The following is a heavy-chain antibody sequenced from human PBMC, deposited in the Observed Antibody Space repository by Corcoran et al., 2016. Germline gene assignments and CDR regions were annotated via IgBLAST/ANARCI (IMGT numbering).Heavy chain of an antibody. V-gene: IGHV3-23*01. D-gene: IGHD1-26*01. J-gene: IGHJ4*02. CDR2: ISGGGGNT. Sequence: EVQLLESGGGLVQPGGSLRLSCAASGFTFSSYAMSWVRQAPGKGLEWVSAISGGGGNTYYADSVKGRFTISRDNAKNTLYLQMNSLRAEDTAGYYCAKGGEGSYNGWFDYWGQGTLVTVSS. CDR3: AKGGEGSYNGWFDY. CDR1: GFTFSSYA.